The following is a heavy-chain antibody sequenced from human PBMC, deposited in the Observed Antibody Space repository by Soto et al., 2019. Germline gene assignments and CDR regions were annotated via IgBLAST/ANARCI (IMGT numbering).Heavy chain of an antibody. CDR3: ARDPLWGTAMVLWYFDL. CDR1: GFTFSSYA. J-gene: IGHJ2*01. V-gene: IGHV3-30-3*01. CDR2: ISYDGSNK. Sequence: QVQLVESGGGVVQPGRSLRLSCAASGFTFSSYAMHWVRQAPGKGLEWVAVISYDGSNKYYADSVKGRFTISRDNSKNKLYLQMNSLRAEETVGYYCARDPLWGTAMVLWYFDLWGRGTLVTVSS. D-gene: IGHD5-18*01.